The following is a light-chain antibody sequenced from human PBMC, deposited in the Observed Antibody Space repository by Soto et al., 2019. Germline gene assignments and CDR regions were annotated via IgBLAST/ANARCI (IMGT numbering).Light chain of an antibody. CDR2: GAS. CDR3: QQYGSSPWT. V-gene: IGKV3-20*01. J-gene: IGKJ1*01. Sequence: IVLTQSPGTLSLSPGERTTLSFRASQSISRYLAWYQQKPGQGPRLLIYGASSRATGTPDRFSGSGSGTDFTLTISRLEPEDFAVYYCQQYGSSPWTFGQGTKVDIK. CDR1: QSISRY.